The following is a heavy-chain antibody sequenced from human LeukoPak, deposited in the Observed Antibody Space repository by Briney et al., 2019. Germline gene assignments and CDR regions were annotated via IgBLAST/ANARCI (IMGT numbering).Heavy chain of an antibody. J-gene: IGHJ4*02. Sequence: PSETLSLTCTVSGGSLSNYYWRWIRHPPRKGLEWIGHIYESGSTTYNPSLKSRVTISVDASKKQFSLRLSSVTAADTAVYYCARGRIGGPKAPFDYWGQGTLVTVSS. CDR2: IYESGST. V-gene: IGHV4-59*01. D-gene: IGHD3-16*01. CDR1: GGSLSNYY. CDR3: ARGRIGGPKAPFDY.